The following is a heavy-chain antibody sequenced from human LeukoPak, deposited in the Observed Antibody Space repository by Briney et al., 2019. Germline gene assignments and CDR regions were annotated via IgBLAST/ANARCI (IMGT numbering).Heavy chain of an antibody. Sequence: PGGSLRLSCAASGFTFSSSWMSWVRQTPGKRLEFVANIKEDGSEEYYVDSVKGRFTISRDNTKNSLYLQMNSLRVDDTAMYYCARDEEGYSWGQGTLVTVSS. V-gene: IGHV3-7*01. D-gene: IGHD6-13*01. J-gene: IGHJ4*02. CDR1: GFTFSSSW. CDR3: ARDEEGYS. CDR2: IKEDGSEE.